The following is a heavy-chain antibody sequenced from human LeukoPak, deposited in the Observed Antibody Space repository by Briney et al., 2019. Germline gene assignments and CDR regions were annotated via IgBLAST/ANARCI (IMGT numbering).Heavy chain of an antibody. CDR1: GYTFTSYG. J-gene: IGHJ3*02. Sequence: RASVKVSCKASGYTFTSYGISWVRQAPGQGLEWMGWISAYNGNTNYAQKVQGRVTMTTDTSTSTAYMELRSLRSDDTAVYYCASQRQAHYDPKAFDIWGQGTMVTVSS. CDR2: ISAYNGNT. CDR3: ASQRQAHYDPKAFDI. V-gene: IGHV1-18*01. D-gene: IGHD3-22*01.